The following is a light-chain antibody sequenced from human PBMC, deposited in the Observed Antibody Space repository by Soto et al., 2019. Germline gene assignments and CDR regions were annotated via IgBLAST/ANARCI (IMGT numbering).Light chain of an antibody. CDR2: DVS. J-gene: IGLJ1*01. CDR1: NKNVRGSNY. V-gene: IGLV2-14*01. CDR3: SSYTSSSTYV. Sequence: QSVLTQPASVSGSPAQLIAISCTGTNKNVRGSNYVTWYKQHPGKAPKHMDYDVSNRPSGVSNRFSGSKSGNTASLTISGLQAEDEADYYCSSYTSSSTYVFGTGTKVTVL.